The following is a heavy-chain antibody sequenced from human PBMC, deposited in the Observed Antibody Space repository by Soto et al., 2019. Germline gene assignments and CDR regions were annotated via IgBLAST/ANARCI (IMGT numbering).Heavy chain of an antibody. CDR3: ADGELLGGFDY. D-gene: IGHD3-10*01. CDR1: GGSISSSSYY. J-gene: IGHJ4*02. Sequence: SETLSLTCTVSGGSISSSSYYWGWIRQPPGKGLEWIGSIYYSGSTYYNPSLKSRVTISVDTSKNQFSLKLSSVTAADTAVYYCADGELLGGFDYWGQGTLVTVSS. CDR2: IYYSGST. V-gene: IGHV4-39*01.